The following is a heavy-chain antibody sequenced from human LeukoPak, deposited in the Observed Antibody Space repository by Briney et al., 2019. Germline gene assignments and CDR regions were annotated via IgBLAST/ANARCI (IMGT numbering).Heavy chain of an antibody. Sequence: PSETVSLTCSVSGGSIGRGSYYWSWIRQSPGKGLEWIGSIYYSGSTYYNPSLKSRVTISVDTSKNQFSLKLSSVTAADTAVYYCARGHDSIRTFGEVIKSRTRWFDPWGQGTLVTVSS. CDR3: ARGHDSIRTFGEVIKSRTRWFDP. V-gene: IGHV4-39*07. J-gene: IGHJ5*02. CDR2: IYYSGST. D-gene: IGHD3-3*01. CDR1: GGSIGRGSYY.